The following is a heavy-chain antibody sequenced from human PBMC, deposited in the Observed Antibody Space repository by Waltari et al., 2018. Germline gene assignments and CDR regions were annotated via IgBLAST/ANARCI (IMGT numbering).Heavy chain of an antibody. CDR1: GFSPSTSGVG. D-gene: IGHD2-2*01. V-gene: IGHV2-5*01. J-gene: IGHJ6*02. Sequence: QITLKESGPTLVKPTQTLTLTCTFSGFSPSTSGVGVGWIRQPPGKALEWLALIYWNDDKRYSPSLKSRLTITKDTSKNQVVLTMTNMDPVDTATYYCAHSFTGESTIYYYYYYGMDVWGQGTTVTVSS. CDR3: AHSFTGESTIYYYYYYGMDV. CDR2: IYWNDDK.